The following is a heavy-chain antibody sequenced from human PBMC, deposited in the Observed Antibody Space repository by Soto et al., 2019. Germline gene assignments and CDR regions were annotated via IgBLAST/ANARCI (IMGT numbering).Heavy chain of an antibody. CDR2: ISYDGSNK. CDR3: AKVFAAVPYYYYYGMDV. Sequence: ESGGGVVQPGRSLRLSCAASGFTFSSYGMHWVRQAPGKGLEWVAVISYDGSNKYYADSVKGRFTISRDNSKNTLYLQMNSLRAEDTAVYYCAKVFAAVPYYYYYGMDVWGQGTTVTVSS. CDR1: GFTFSSYG. V-gene: IGHV3-30*18. D-gene: IGHD6-13*01. J-gene: IGHJ6*02.